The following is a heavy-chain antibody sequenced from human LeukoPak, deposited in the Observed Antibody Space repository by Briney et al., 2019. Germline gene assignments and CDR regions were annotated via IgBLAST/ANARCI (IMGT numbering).Heavy chain of an antibody. CDR2: IYPGDSDT. CDR3: ARGRMGYSRSPPTYYFDY. J-gene: IGHJ4*02. CDR1: GYTFSSYW. Sequence: GESLKISCKGSGYTFSSYWIGWVRQMPGKGLEWMGIIYPGDSDTRYSPSFQGQVTISADKSIYTAYLQWSSLKASDTAMYYCARGRMGYSRSPPTYYFDYWGQGTLVTVSS. D-gene: IGHD1-26*01. V-gene: IGHV5-51*01.